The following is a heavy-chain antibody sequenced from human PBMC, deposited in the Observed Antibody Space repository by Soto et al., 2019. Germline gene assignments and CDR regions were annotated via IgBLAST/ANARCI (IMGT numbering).Heavy chain of an antibody. D-gene: IGHD4-17*01. Sequence: QDQLVQSGAEVKKPGSSVKVSCKASGGTFSSHTFSWVRQAPGQGLEWMGRIIPALGTATYAQKFQGRVTITADESATTVYTELNSLRSKDTALSYCARPAFGDYWYFDLWGRGTLVTVSS. CDR1: GGTFSSHT. CDR2: IIPALGTA. CDR3: ARPAFGDYWYFDL. V-gene: IGHV1-69*08. J-gene: IGHJ2*01.